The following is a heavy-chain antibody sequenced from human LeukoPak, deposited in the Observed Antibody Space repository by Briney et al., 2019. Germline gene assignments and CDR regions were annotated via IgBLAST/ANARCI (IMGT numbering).Heavy chain of an antibody. CDR1: GGSLSGYY. Sequence: SETLSLTCAVYGGSLSGYYWSWIGQPPGKGLEWIGEINHSGSTNYNPSLKSRVTISVDTSKNQFSLKLSSVTAADTAVYYCASTYYYGSGRYYGMDVWGKGTTVTVSS. V-gene: IGHV4-34*01. D-gene: IGHD3-10*01. CDR2: INHSGST. J-gene: IGHJ6*04. CDR3: ASTYYYGSGRYYGMDV.